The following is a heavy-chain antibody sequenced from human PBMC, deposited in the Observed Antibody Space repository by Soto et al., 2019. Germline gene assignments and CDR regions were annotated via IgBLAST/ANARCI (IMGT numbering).Heavy chain of an antibody. V-gene: IGHV4-31*02. CDR1: EGKSRGGGDC. Sequence: VAEGKSRGGGDCRSRKKKHPGKGLEWIGYIYYSGSTSFNPSLKSRLTISVDTSKNQFSLQLSSVTAADTTVYYCARAGHSSSSEGANWFDPWGQGTLVTVSS. CDR3: ARAGHSSSSEGANWFDP. D-gene: IGHD6-6*01. J-gene: IGHJ5*02. CDR2: IYYSGST.